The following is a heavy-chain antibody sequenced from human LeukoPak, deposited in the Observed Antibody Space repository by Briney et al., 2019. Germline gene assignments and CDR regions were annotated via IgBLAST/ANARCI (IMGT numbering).Heavy chain of an antibody. CDR1: GGSFSGYY. D-gene: IGHD2-2*01. Sequence: SETLSLTCAVYGGSFSGYYWSWTRQPPGKGLEWIGEINHSGSTNYNPSLKSRVTISVDTSKNQFSLKLSSVTAADTAVYYCARGEVRCSSTSCYAGWFDPWGQGTLVTVSS. J-gene: IGHJ5*02. V-gene: IGHV4-34*01. CDR2: INHSGST. CDR3: ARGEVRCSSTSCYAGWFDP.